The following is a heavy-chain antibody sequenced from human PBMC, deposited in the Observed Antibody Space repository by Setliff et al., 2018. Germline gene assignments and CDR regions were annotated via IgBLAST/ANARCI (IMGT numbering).Heavy chain of an antibody. CDR1: GGFISSYS. D-gene: IGHD6-19*01. J-gene: IGHJ4*02. CDR2: LYYSGNT. V-gene: IGHV4-59*08. Sequence: PSETLSLTCNVSGGFISSYSWSWIRQAPGKGLEWIGYLYYSGNTNYNPSLKSRVTISVDTSKNQFSLRLKSVTAADTAVYYCARGNSRSSVWYVVPHFDYWGQGTLVTVSS. CDR3: ARGNSRSSVWYVVPHFDY.